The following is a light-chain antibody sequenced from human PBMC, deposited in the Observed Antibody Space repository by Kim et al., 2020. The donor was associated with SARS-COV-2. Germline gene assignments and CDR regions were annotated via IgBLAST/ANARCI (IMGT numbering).Light chain of an antibody. CDR1: QRISGY. V-gene: IGKV3-11*01. Sequence: LSPGERATLSCRASQRISGYLGWYQQKPGRAPRLLIYVASNRASGTPARFSGGGSETDFTLTISSLGPEDFAVYYCQHRNSWPLTFGGGTKVDIK. CDR2: VAS. CDR3: QHRNSWPLT. J-gene: IGKJ4*01.